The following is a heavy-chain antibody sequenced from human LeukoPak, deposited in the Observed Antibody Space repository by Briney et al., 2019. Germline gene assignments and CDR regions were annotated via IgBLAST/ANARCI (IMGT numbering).Heavy chain of an antibody. Sequence: GASVKVSCKASGYTFTNYYMHWVRQAPGQELEWMGMINPSGGSTSYGQKFQGRVTMTRDTSTSTVNMELSSLRSEDTAGYYCARDGSSGWYVVYWGQGTLVTVSS. CDR1: GYTFTNYY. CDR3: ARDGSSGWYVVY. CDR2: INPSGGST. J-gene: IGHJ4*02. V-gene: IGHV1-46*01. D-gene: IGHD6-19*01.